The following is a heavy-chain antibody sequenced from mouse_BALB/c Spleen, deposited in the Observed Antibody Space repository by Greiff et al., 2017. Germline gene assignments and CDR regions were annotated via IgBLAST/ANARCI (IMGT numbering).Heavy chain of an antibody. Sequence: QVTLKESGPGILQPSQTLSLTCSFSGFSLSTSGTSVGWIRQPSGKGLEWLAHIWWNDDKYYNPALKSRLTISKDTSNNQVFLKIASVVTADTATYYCARSQDYYAMDYWGQGTSVTVSS. J-gene: IGHJ4*01. CDR3: ARSQDYYAMDY. CDR1: GFSLSTSGTS. V-gene: IGHV8-8*01. CDR2: IWWNDDK.